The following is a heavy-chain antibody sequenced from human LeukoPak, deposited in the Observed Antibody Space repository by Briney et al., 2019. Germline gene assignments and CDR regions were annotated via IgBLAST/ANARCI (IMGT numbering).Heavy chain of an antibody. CDR2: IYYSGST. J-gene: IGHJ4*02. D-gene: IGHD4-17*01. CDR1: GGSISSYY. V-gene: IGHV4-39*01. Sequence: TSETLSLTCTVSGGSISSYYWGWIRQPPGKGLEWIGSIYYSGSTYYNPSLKSRVTISVDTSKNQFSLKLSSVTAADTAVYYCAREVTTVHFDYWGQGTLVTVSS. CDR3: AREVTTVHFDY.